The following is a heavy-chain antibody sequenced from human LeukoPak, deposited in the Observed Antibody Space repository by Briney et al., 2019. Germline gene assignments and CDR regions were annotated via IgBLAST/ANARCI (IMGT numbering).Heavy chain of an antibody. CDR1: GGTFSSYA. J-gene: IGHJ4*02. V-gene: IGHV1-69*06. CDR3: ARDPRREWEPVDY. Sequence: GASVKVSCKASGGTFSSYAISWVRQAPGQGLEWMGGIIPIFGTANYAQKFQGRVTITADKFTSTAYMELSSLRSEDTAVYYCARDPRREWEPVDYWGQGTLVTVSS. CDR2: IIPIFGTA. D-gene: IGHD1-26*01.